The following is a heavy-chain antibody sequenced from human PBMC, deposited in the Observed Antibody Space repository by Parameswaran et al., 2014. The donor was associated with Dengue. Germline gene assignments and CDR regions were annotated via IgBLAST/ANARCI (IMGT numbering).Heavy chain of an antibody. CDR3: ARPFIVGPGTEHYHYYYMDV. CDR2: ISYDGSKK. J-gene: IGHJ6*03. V-gene: IGHV3-30-3*01. D-gene: IGHD6-13*01. Sequence: WIRQPPGRAGVVAVISYDGSKKYYADSVKGRLTISRDNSKNTLYLQMNSLRGEDTAVYYCARPFIVGPGTEHYHYYYMDVWGKGTTVTVSS.